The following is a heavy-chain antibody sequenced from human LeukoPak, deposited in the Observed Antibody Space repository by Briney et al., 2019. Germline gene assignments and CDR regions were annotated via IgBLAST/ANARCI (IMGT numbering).Heavy chain of an antibody. Sequence: SETLSLTCTVSGGSISSGGYYWSWIRQHPGKGLEWIGYIYYSGSTYYNPSLKSRVTISVDTSKNQFSLKLSSVTAADTAVYYCARVQIESSGYYNYFDYWGQGALVTVSS. V-gene: IGHV4-31*03. D-gene: IGHD3-22*01. CDR2: IYYSGST. CDR3: ARVQIESSGYYNYFDY. CDR1: GGSISSGGYY. J-gene: IGHJ4*02.